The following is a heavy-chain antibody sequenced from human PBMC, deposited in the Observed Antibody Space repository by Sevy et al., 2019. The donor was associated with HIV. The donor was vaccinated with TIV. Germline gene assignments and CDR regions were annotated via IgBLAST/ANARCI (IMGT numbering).Heavy chain of an antibody. D-gene: IGHD4-17*01. CDR2: ISYDGSDK. CDR1: GFAFSNYYA. V-gene: IGHV3-30-3*01. J-gene: IGHJ6*02. Sequence: GGSLRLSCAASGFAFSNYYAMHWVRQAPGKGLEWVALISYDGSDKYYPDSVKGRFTISRDNFKNTLYLQMNSLTTEDTAVYYCARPRANYVDHYFFYPMDVWGQGTTVTVSS. CDR3: ARPRANYVDHYFFYPMDV.